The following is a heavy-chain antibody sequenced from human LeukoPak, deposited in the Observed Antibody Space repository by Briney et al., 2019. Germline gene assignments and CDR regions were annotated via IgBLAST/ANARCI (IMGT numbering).Heavy chain of an antibody. V-gene: IGHV3-30*02. J-gene: IGHJ4*02. CDR3: AREGHDSSGYYYDY. D-gene: IGHD3-22*01. CDR2: IRYDGSNK. Sequence: GGSLRLSCAASGFTFSSYGIHWVRQAPGKGLEWVAFIRYDGSNKYYADSVKGRFTISRDNSKNTLYLQMNSLRAEDTAVYYCAREGHDSSGYYYDYWGQGTLVTVSS. CDR1: GFTFSSYG.